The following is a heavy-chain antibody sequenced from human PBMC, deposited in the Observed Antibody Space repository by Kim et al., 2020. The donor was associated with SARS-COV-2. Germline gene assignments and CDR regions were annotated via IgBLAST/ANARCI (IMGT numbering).Heavy chain of an antibody. J-gene: IGHJ6*02. CDR1: GYTFTSYG. CDR2: ISAYNVNT. V-gene: IGHV1-18*01. CDR3: ASNEPEGSYYYYYGMDV. Sequence: ASVKVSCKASGYTFTSYGISWVRQAPGQGLEWMGWISAYNVNTNYAQKLQGRVTRTTDTSTSTAYMELRSLRSDDTAVYYCASNEPEGSYYYYYGMDVWGQGTTVTVSS. D-gene: IGHD2-8*01.